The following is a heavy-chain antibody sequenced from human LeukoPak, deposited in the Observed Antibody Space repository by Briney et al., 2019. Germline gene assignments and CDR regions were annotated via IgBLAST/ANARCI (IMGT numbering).Heavy chain of an antibody. CDR3: ARRSYSGSFFAY. D-gene: IGHD1-26*01. Sequence: PGGSLRLSCAASGFTFSSYAMHWVRQAPGKGLEYVSAISSNGGSTYYANSVKGRFTISRDNSKNTLYLQMGSLRAEDMAVYYCARRSYSGSFFAYWGQGPLVTVSS. CDR2: ISSNGGST. V-gene: IGHV3-64*01. J-gene: IGHJ4*02. CDR1: GFTFSSYA.